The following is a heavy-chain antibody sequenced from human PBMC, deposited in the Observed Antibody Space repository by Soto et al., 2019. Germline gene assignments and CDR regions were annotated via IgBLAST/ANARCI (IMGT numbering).Heavy chain of an antibody. D-gene: IGHD3-9*01. V-gene: IGHV3-73*01. CDR2: IRSKANSYAT. CDR1: GFTFSGSA. J-gene: IGHJ3*02. Sequence: GGSLRLSCAASGFTFSGSAMHWVRQASGKGLEWVGRIRSKANSYATAYAASVKGRFTISRDDSKNTAYLQMNSLKTEDTAVYYCTRRLTGDQGVSDAFDIWGQGTMVTVSS. CDR3: TRRLTGDQGVSDAFDI.